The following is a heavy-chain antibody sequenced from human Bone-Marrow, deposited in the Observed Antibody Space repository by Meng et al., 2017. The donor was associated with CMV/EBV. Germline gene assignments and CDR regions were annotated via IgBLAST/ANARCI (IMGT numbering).Heavy chain of an antibody. CDR2: MNPNSGNT. D-gene: IGHD2-2*02. CDR3: ASRGSSTSCYKALGRRYYYGMDV. Sequence: ASVKVSCKASGYTFTSYDINWVRQATGQGLEWMGWMNPNSGNTGYAQKFQGRVTMTRNTSISTAYMELSSLRSEDTAVDYCASRGSSTSCYKALGRRYYYGMDVWGQGTTVTVSS. CDR1: GYTFTSYD. J-gene: IGHJ6*02. V-gene: IGHV1-8*01.